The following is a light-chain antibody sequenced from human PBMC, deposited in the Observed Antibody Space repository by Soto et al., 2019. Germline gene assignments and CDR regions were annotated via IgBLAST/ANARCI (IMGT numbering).Light chain of an antibody. CDR3: QEYGNSPPLT. Sequence: EIVLTQSPATLSVSPGERATLSCRASQSVSGNLAWYQQKPGQAPRLLIHGASTRATGIPARFSGSGYGTEFTLTISSLQSEDFAVYYCQEYGNSPPLTFGGGTKVEIK. CDR2: GAS. V-gene: IGKV3-15*01. CDR1: QSVSGN. J-gene: IGKJ4*01.